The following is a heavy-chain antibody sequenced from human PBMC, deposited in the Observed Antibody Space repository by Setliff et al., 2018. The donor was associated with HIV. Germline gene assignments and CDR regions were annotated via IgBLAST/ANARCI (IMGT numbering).Heavy chain of an antibody. CDR1: GFTFSSYA. CDR2: IFSGGDST. J-gene: IGHJ5*02. D-gene: IGHD2-21*01. V-gene: IGHV3-23*03. CDR3: AKGVKWLAP. Sequence: GGSLRLSCAASGFTFSSYAMTWVRQAPGKGVEWVSVIFSGGDSTYYADSVKGRFTISRDNSINILYLHMNNLIAEDTAVYYCAKGVKWLAPWGRGTLVTVSS.